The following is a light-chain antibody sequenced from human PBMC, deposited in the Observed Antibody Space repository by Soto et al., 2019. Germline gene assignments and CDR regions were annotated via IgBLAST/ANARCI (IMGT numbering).Light chain of an antibody. CDR1: QGISSY. Sequence: AIRMTQSPSSFSASTGDRVTITCRASQGISSYLAWYQQKPGKAPKVLIYGASTLQSGVPSRFSASGSGTDFTLTIRCLQSEDFATYYCQQYFAYPYTFGQGTKLEVK. J-gene: IGKJ2*01. V-gene: IGKV1-8*01. CDR2: GAS. CDR3: QQYFAYPYT.